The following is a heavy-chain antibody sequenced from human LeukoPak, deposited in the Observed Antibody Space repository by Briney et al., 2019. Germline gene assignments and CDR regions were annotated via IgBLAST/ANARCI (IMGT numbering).Heavy chain of an antibody. CDR1: GYAFTSYG. J-gene: IGHJ4*02. Sequence: ASVKVSCKASGYAFTSYGINWVRQAPGQGLEWMGWISAYNGNTNYAQKLQGRVTMTTDTSTSTAYMELRSLRSDDTAVYYCARDLDQYSGRYGGFGHDFWGQGALVTVSS. V-gene: IGHV1-18*01. CDR3: ARDLDQYSGRYGGFGHDF. D-gene: IGHD1-26*01. CDR2: ISAYNGNT.